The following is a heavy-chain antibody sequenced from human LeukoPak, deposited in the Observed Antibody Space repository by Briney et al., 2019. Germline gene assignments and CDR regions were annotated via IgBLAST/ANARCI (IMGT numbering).Heavy chain of an antibody. CDR1: GGSISTSNYY. D-gene: IGHD3-22*01. CDR3: ASTGQDYYDSSGPVPDAFDI. V-gene: IGHV4-39*07. Sequence: PSETLSLTCTVSGGSISTSNYYWGWIRQPPGKGLEWIGNIFYSGSTYYGPSLKSRLTISLDTSRNQFSLKLSSVTAADTAVYYCASTGQDYYDSSGPVPDAFDIWGQGTMVTVS. J-gene: IGHJ3*02. CDR2: IFYSGST.